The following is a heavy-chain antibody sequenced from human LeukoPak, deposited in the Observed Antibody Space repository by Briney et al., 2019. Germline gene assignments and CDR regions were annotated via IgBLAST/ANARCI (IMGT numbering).Heavy chain of an antibody. J-gene: IGHJ4*02. CDR2: INHSGST. CDR1: GGSVSSGSYY. V-gene: IGHV4-61*01. D-gene: IGHD2-15*01. CDR3: ARLPYCSGGSCYFDY. Sequence: PSETLSLTCTVSGGSVSSGSYYWSWIRQPPGKGLEWIGEINHSGSTNYNPSLKSRVTMSVDTSKHQFSLKLSSVTAADTAVYYCARLPYCSGGSCYFDYWGQGTLVTVSS.